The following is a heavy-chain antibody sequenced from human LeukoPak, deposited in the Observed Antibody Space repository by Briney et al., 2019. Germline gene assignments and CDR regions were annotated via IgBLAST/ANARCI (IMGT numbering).Heavy chain of an antibody. CDR3: ARGPKNSGSSFDP. J-gene: IGHJ5*02. CDR1: GGSIRSGIYY. CDR2: IYYSGST. Sequence: SQTLSLTCSVSGGSIRSGIYYWTWIRQPPEKGLEWIGYIYYSGSTYYNPSLKSRINISVDTSKNQFSLKLSSVTAADTAVYYCARGPKNSGSSFDPWGQGTLVTVSS. D-gene: IGHD1-7*01. V-gene: IGHV4-30-4*08.